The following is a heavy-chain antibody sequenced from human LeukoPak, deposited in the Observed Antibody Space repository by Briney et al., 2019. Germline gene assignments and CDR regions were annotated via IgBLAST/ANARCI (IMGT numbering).Heavy chain of an antibody. V-gene: IGHV4-34*01. J-gene: IGHJ6*03. CDR3: ARRPFYYYYMDV. CDR2: INHSGST. CDR1: GGSFSGYY. Sequence: PSETLSLTCAVYGGSFSGYYWSWIRQPPGKGLEWIGEINHSGSTNYNPSLKSRVTISVDTSKNQFSLKLSSETAADTAVYYCARRPFYYYYMDVWGKGTTVTVSS.